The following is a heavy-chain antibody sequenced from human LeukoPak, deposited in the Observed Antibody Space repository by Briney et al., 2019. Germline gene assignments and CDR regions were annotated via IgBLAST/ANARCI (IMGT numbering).Heavy chain of an antibody. Sequence: PGGFLRLSCAASGFTFSSYAMSWVRQAPGKGLEWVSAISGSGGSTYYADSVKGRFTISRDNSKNTLYLQMNSLRAEDTAVYYCAKDVVGATTDNWFDPWGQGTLVTVSS. V-gene: IGHV3-23*01. D-gene: IGHD1-26*01. J-gene: IGHJ5*02. CDR2: ISGSGGST. CDR3: AKDVVGATTDNWFDP. CDR1: GFTFSSYA.